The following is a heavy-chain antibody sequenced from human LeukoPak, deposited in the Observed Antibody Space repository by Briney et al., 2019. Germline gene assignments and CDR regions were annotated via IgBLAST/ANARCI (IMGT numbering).Heavy chain of an antibody. CDR3: ARARATSYYYDSSGYYHTGFDY. CDR1: GGSFSGYY. J-gene: IGHJ4*02. CDR2: INHSGST. Sequence: SETLSLTCAVYGGSFSGYYWSWIRQPPGKGLEWIWEINHSGSTNYNPSLKSRVTISVDTAKNQFSLKLSSVTAADTAVYYCARARATSYYYDSSGYYHTGFDYWGQGTLVTVSS. D-gene: IGHD3-22*01. V-gene: IGHV4-34*01.